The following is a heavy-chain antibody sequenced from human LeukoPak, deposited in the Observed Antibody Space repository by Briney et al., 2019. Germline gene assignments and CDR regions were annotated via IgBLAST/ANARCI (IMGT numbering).Heavy chain of an antibody. CDR2: IYYSGST. J-gene: IGHJ4*02. V-gene: IGHV4-39*01. CDR1: GGSISSSSYY. Sequence: PSETLSLTCTVSGGSISSSSYYWGWIRQPPGKGLEWIGSIYYSGSTYYNPSRKSRVTISVDTSKNQFSLKLSSVTAADTAVYYCARPRGSGYPFDYWGQGTLVTVSS. CDR3: ARPRGSGYPFDY. D-gene: IGHD3-22*01.